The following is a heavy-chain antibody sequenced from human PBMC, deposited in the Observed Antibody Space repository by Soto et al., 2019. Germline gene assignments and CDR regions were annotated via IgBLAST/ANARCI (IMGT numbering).Heavy chain of an antibody. J-gene: IGHJ5*02. CDR1: GYNFATYW. CDR2: IYPGNSDA. D-gene: IGHD4-17*01. V-gene: IGHV5-51*01. Sequence: GESLKISCQASGYNFATYWIAWVRQMPGKGLEYMGIIYPGNSDARYSPSFQGQVTFSADKSISTAYLHWSSLKASDTAMYHCARHGFYGDYASNYFDPWGQGTLVTVSS. CDR3: ARHGFYGDYASNYFDP.